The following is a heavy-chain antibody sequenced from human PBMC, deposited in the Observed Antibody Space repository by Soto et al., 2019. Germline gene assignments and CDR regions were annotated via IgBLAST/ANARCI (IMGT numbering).Heavy chain of an antibody. CDR2: ISGSGDNT. CDR3: AKDMVHCTGTRCARYFEK. J-gene: IGHJ4*02. Sequence: EVQLLESGGGLVQRGGSLRLSCAASKFTLSTYAMTWVRQAPGKGLEWVSDISGSGDNTYYADSVKGRFTISRDNSKSTLYLQMNSLRAEDTAVYYCAKDMVHCTGTRCARYFEKWGRGTLVTVSS. D-gene: IGHD2-8*02. V-gene: IGHV3-23*01. CDR1: KFTLSTYA.